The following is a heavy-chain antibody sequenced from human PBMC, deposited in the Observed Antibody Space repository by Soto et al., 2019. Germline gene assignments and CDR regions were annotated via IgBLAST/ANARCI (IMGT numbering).Heavy chain of an antibody. V-gene: IGHV4-39*01. CDR1: GGSISSSSYY. CDR2: IYYSGST. Sequence: SETLSLTCTVSGGSISSSSYYWGWIRQPPGKGLEWIGSIYYSGSTYYNPSLKSRVTISVDTSKNQFSLKLSSVTAADTAVYYCARLNSESYYYYYYMDVWGKGTTVTVSS. CDR3: ARLNSESYYYYYYMDV. J-gene: IGHJ6*03.